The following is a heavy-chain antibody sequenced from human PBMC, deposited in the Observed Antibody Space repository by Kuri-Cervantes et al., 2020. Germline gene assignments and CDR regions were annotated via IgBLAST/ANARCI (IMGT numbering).Heavy chain of an antibody. J-gene: IGHJ3*02. V-gene: IGHV1-2*02. CDR2: INPNGGGT. D-gene: IGHD6-6*01. Sequence: ASVKVSCKVSGYTLTELSMHWVRQAPGQGLEWMGWINPNGGGTNYAQKFQGRVTMTRDTSISTAYMELSRLRSDDTAVYYCARATSTEYKAARGAFDIWGQGTMVTVSS. CDR3: ARATSTEYKAARGAFDI. CDR1: GYTLTELS.